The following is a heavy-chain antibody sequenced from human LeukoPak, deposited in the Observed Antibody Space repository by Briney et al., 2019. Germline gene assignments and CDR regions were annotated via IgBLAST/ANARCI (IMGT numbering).Heavy chain of an antibody. J-gene: IGHJ4*02. D-gene: IGHD6-19*01. CDR2: IYPGDSDT. V-gene: IGHV5-51*01. Sequence: GLSLKISCTGSGYSFTSYWIGWVGQMPGKGLEWMGIIYPGDSDTRYSPSFQGQVTISADKSISTAYLQWSSLKASDTAMYYCASGSSGWYLYSGQGTLVSASS. CDR3: ASGSSGWYLY. CDR1: GYSFTSYW.